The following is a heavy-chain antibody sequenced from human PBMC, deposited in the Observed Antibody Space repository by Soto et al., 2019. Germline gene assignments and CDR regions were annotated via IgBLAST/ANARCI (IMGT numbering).Heavy chain of an antibody. CDR3: AINAREGFYGSGSYNDY. D-gene: IGHD3-10*01. Sequence: QVQLVQSGAEVKKPGSSVKVSCKASGGTFSSYAISWVRQAPGQGLEWMGGIIPIFGTANYAQKFQGRVTITAAESTSTAYMELSSLRSEDTAVYYCAINAREGFYGSGSYNDYWGQGTLVTVSS. J-gene: IGHJ4*02. V-gene: IGHV1-69*01. CDR2: IIPIFGTA. CDR1: GGTFSSYA.